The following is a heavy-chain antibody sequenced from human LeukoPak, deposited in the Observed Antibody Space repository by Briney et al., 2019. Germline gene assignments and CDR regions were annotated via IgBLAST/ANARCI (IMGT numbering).Heavy chain of an antibody. J-gene: IGHJ6*04. V-gene: IGHV1-46*01. CDR1: GYTFTGYY. CDR2: INPSGGST. D-gene: IGHD6-19*01. Sequence: EASVKVSCKASGYTFTGYYMHWVRQAPGQGLEWMGIINPSGGSTSYAQKFQGRVTMTRDTSTSTVYMELSSLRSEDTAVYYCARVYGVAGHRDTFYGMDVWGKGTTVTVSS. CDR3: ARVYGVAGHRDTFYGMDV.